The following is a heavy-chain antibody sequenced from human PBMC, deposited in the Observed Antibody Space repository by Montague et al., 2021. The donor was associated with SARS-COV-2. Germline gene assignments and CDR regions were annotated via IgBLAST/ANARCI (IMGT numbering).Heavy chain of an antibody. J-gene: IGHJ2*01. D-gene: IGHD3-3*01. CDR1: GGSISSYY. Sequence: SETLSLTCTVSGGSISSYYWSWIRQPAGKGLEWIGRIYTNGSTNYNPSLKSRVTMSVDTSKNQFSLKLSSVTAADTAVYYCARGLDYYDFWSGYYPAYWYFDLWGRGTLVTVSS. V-gene: IGHV4-4*07. CDR2: IYTNGST. CDR3: ARGLDYYDFWSGYYPAYWYFDL.